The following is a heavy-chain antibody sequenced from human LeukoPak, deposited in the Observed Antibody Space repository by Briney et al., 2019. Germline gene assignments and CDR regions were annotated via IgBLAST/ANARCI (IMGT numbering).Heavy chain of an antibody. CDR1: GGSISSSGYS. J-gene: IGHJ4*02. CDR2: LYYGGST. Sequence: PSETLSLTCTVSGGSISSSGYSWDWIRQPPGNGLEWIGSLYYGGSTYYNPSLKSRVTISVDTSKNQFSLKVSSLTAADTAVYFCARRWGLPASVDYWGQGTLVTVSS. CDR3: ARRWGLPASVDY. V-gene: IGHV4-39*01. D-gene: IGHD2-2*01.